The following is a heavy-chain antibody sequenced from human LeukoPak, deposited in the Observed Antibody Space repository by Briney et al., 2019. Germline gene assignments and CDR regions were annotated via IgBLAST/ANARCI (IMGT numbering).Heavy chain of an antibody. D-gene: IGHD6-13*01. CDR1: GGSFSGYY. Sequence: PSETLSLTCAVYGGSFSGYYWSWLRQPPGKGLEWLGEINHSGSTNYNPSLKSRVTISVDTSKNQFSLKLSSVTAADTAVYYCARGELIAAAGTAWFDPWGQGTLVTVSS. CDR3: ARGELIAAAGTAWFDP. J-gene: IGHJ5*02. V-gene: IGHV4-34*01. CDR2: INHSGST.